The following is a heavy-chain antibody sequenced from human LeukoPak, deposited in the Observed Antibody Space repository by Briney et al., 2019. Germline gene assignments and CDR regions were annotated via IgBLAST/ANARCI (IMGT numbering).Heavy chain of an antibody. V-gene: IGHV3-7*01. CDR3: ARDSSPQQQLVTASSLDY. D-gene: IGHD6-13*01. J-gene: IGHJ4*02. Sequence: GGSLRLSCAASGFTFSSYWMSWVRQAPGKGLEWVANIKQDGSEKDYVDSVKGRFTISRDNAKNSLYPQMNSLRAEDTAVYYCARDSSPQQQLVTASSLDYWGQGTLVTVSS. CDR1: GFTFSSYW. CDR2: IKQDGSEK.